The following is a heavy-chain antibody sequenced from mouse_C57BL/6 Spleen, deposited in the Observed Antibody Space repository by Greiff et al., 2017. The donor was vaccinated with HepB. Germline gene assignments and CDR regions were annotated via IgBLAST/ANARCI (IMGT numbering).Heavy chain of an antibody. CDR2: INYDGSST. D-gene: IGHD2-3*01. V-gene: IGHV5-16*01. CDR1: GFTFSDYY. Sequence: EVQLVESEGGLVQPGSSMKLSCTASGFTFSDYYMDWVRQVPEKGLEWVANINYDGSSTYYLDSLKSRFIISRDNAKNMLYLQMSSLKAEDTATYYCARDRVYDGDWGFDDWGKGTTLTVSS. J-gene: IGHJ2*01. CDR3: ARDRVYDGDWGFDD.